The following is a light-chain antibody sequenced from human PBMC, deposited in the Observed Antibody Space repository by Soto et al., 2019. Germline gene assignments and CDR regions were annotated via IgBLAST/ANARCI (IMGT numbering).Light chain of an antibody. CDR2: DAS. J-gene: IGKJ2*01. CDR3: QQRSNWPPVYT. V-gene: IGKV3-11*01. CDR1: QSVSSY. Sequence: EIVLTQSPATLSLSPGERATLSCRASQSVSSYLAWYQQKPGQAPRLLIYDASNRATGIPARFSGSGSGTDFTLTISSLEPEDFAVYYCQQRSNWPPVYTFGQGTKVDI.